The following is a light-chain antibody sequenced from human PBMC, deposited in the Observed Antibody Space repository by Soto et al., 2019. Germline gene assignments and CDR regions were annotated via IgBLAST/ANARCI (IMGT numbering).Light chain of an antibody. CDR1: QSISSY. Sequence: DIQMTQSPSSLSASVGDRVTITCRASQSISSYLNWYQQRPGKATKLLIYTASSLQSGVPSRYSGSGSGTDFTLTISSLQPEDFATYYCQQSYSTPSQNPFGQGTKLEIK. CDR2: TAS. J-gene: IGKJ2*01. CDR3: QQSYSTPSQNP. V-gene: IGKV1-39*01.